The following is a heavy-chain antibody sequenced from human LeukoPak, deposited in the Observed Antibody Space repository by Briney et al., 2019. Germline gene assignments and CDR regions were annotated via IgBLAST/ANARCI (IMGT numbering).Heavy chain of an antibody. D-gene: IGHD6-19*01. J-gene: IGHJ6*03. CDR1: GFTFSDYG. Sequence: GGSLRLSCAAPGFTFSDYGMVWVRQAPGKGLEWVAFIRYDGSIKYYTDSVKDRFTVSRDNSRNTLYLPLNSLRDDDTAVYYCAKDGMYSSGWYVGRGFYYMDVWGKGTTVTISS. V-gene: IGHV3-30*02. CDR2: IRYDGSIK. CDR3: AKDGMYSSGWYVGRGFYYMDV.